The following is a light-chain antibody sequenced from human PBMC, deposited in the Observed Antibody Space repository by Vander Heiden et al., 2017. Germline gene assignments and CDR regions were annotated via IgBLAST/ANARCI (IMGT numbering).Light chain of an antibody. J-gene: IGKJ4*01. CDR1: QSVLYSSNNKNY. CDR3: QQYYTTPLT. V-gene: IGKV4-1*01. CDR2: GAS. Sequence: DIVMTQSPDSLAVSLGERATINCKSSQSVLYSSNNKNYLAWYQQKPGQPPKLLIYGASTRESGVPDRFSGSGSGTDFTLTIISLQAEDVAVYYCQQYYTTPLTFGGGTKVEIK.